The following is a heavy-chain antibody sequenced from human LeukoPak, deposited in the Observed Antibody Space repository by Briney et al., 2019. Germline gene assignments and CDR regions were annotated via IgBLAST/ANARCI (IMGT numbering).Heavy chain of an antibody. Sequence: GGSLRLSCAASGFTFSSYSMNWVRQAPGKGLEWVSSISSSSSYIYYADSVKGRFTISRDNAKNSLYLQMNSLRAEDTAVYYCAKEWFGEPTGNDAFDIWGQGTMVTVSS. CDR1: GFTFSSYS. V-gene: IGHV3-21*01. D-gene: IGHD3-10*01. CDR3: AKEWFGEPTGNDAFDI. J-gene: IGHJ3*02. CDR2: ISSSSSYI.